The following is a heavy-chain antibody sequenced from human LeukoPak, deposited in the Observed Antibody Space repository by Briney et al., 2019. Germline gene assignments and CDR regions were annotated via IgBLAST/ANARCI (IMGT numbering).Heavy chain of an antibody. CDR1: GGSISGSY. V-gene: IGHV4-4*07. CDR3: ARASHLDS. CDR2: IYTSGST. J-gene: IGHJ4*02. Sequence: SETLSLTCTVSGGSISGSYWSWIRQPAGKGLGWIGRIYTSGSTNYNPSLKSRVTMSLDTSKNQFSLKLSSVTAADTAVYYCARASHLDSWGQGTLVTVSS.